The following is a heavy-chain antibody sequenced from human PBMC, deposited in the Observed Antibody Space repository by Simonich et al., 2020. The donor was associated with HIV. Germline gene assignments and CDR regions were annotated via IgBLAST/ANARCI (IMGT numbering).Heavy chain of an antibody. CDR3: AKDRYYNFWSGYYDY. J-gene: IGHJ4*02. CDR2: IRGSGGSK. CDR1: GFTFSNYA. V-gene: IGHV3-23*01. Sequence: EVQLLESGGGLVQPGGSLRLSCAASGFTFSNYAMSWVRQAPGEGRGGGSAIRGSGGSKDYEDSVKGRFNISRDNSKNTLYLQRNSLRAEDTAVYYCAKDRYYNFWSGYYDYWGQGTLVTVSS. D-gene: IGHD3-3*01.